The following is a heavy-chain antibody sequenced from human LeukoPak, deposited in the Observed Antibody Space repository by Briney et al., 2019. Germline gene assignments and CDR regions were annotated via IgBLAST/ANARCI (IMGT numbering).Heavy chain of an antibody. Sequence: PSETLSLTCAVYGGSFSGYYWSWIRQPPGKGLEWIGEINHSGSTNYNPSLKSRVTISVDTSKNQFSLKLSSVTAAGTAVYYCARRRDIVVVPAAPEGVWFDPWGQGTLVTVSS. V-gene: IGHV4-34*01. J-gene: IGHJ5*02. CDR1: GGSFSGYY. CDR3: ARRRDIVVVPAAPEGVWFDP. CDR2: INHSGST. D-gene: IGHD2-2*01.